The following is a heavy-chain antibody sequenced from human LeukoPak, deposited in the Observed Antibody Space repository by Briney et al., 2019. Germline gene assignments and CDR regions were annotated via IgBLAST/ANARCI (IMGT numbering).Heavy chain of an antibody. CDR2: ISGSSSYK. J-gene: IGHJ3*02. D-gene: IGHD6-19*01. CDR3: ARDPYSSGWYKDAFDI. CDR1: GFTFSSYS. V-gene: IGHV3-21*01. Sequence: PGGSLRLSCAASGFTFSSYSMNWVRQAPGKGLEWVSSISGSSSYKNYADSVKGRFTISRDNAQNSLFLRLNSLRAEDTAVYYCARDPYSSGWYKDAFDIWGQGTMVTVSS.